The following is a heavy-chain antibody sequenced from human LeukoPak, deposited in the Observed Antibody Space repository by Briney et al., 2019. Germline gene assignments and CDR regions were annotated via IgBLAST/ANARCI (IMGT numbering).Heavy chain of an antibody. CDR2: ITYSGYT. CDR1: SGSFSSHH. J-gene: IGHJ3*02. Sequence: SETLSLTCTVSSGSFSSHHWGWIRQPPGKGLEWIGYITYSGYTQYNPSLKSRVTISLDTSKTQFSLKLNSVTAADSAVYYCARWMPDTYSCAFDIWGQGTMVTVSS. CDR3: ARWMPDTYSCAFDI. D-gene: IGHD2-21*01. V-gene: IGHV4-59*11.